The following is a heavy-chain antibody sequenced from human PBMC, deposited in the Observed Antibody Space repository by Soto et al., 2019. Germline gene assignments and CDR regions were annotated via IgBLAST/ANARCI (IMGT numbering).Heavy chain of an antibody. J-gene: IGHJ6*02. D-gene: IGHD5-12*01. V-gene: IGHV3-30*18. Sequence: PGGSLRLSCAASGFTFTNYAMHWVRQAPGKGLEWVSIISYDGSNKYYADSVKGRFTISRDNSKNTLYLQMNSLRAEDTAVYYCAKTRGYEPYYYGLDVSGQGTMVTVSS. CDR3: AKTRGYEPYYYGLDV. CDR1: GFTFTNYA. CDR2: ISYDGSNK.